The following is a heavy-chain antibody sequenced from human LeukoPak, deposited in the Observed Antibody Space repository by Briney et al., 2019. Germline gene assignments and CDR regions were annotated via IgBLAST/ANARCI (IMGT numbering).Heavy chain of an antibody. CDR1: GFTFSSYG. CDR2: ISYDGSNK. Sequence: RSLRLSCAASGFTFSSYGMHWVRQAPGKGLEWVAVISYDGSNKYYADSVKGRFTISRDNSKNTLYLQMSSLRAEDTAVYYCAKDHIVVVVAATPDYWGQGTLVTVSS. CDR3: AKDHIVVVVAATPDY. J-gene: IGHJ4*02. V-gene: IGHV3-30*18. D-gene: IGHD2-15*01.